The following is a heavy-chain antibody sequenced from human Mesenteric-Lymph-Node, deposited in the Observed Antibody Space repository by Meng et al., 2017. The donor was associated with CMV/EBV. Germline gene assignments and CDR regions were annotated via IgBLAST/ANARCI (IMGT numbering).Heavy chain of an antibody. CDR1: GGTFSSYA. CDR2: INPSGGST. D-gene: IGHD1-26*01. CDR3: ARAGYSGNQQSWFDP. J-gene: IGHJ5*02. Sequence: ASVKVSCKASGGTFSSYAISWVRQAPGQGLEWMGIINPSGGSTSYAQKFQGRVTMTRDTSTSTVYMELSSLRSEDTAVYYCARAGYSGNQQSWFDPWGQGTLVTVSS. V-gene: IGHV1-46*01.